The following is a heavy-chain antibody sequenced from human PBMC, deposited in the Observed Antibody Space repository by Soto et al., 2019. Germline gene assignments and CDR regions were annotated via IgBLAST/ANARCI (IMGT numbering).Heavy chain of an antibody. CDR3: ARGQEGVAATH. CDR2: IKDGGLT. J-gene: IGHJ4*02. V-gene: IGHV4-34*01. D-gene: IGHD6-25*01. CDR1: GGSLSGYY. Sequence: QVQLQQWGAGLLKPSETLSLTCVVYGGSLSGYYWSWIRQPPGKGLEWSGEIKDGGLTNYSPSLKSRANISADTPKNQFSLKLHSVTDADRAVYYCARGQEGVAATHWDQGTLVTVS.